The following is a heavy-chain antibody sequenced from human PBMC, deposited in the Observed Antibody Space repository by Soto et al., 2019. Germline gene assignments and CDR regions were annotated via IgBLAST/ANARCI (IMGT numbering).Heavy chain of an antibody. Sequence: QVQLQQWGAGLLKPSETLSLTCAVYGGSFSGYYWSWIRQPPGKGLEWIGEINHSGSTNYNPSLKSRVTISVDTSKHQFSQKLSSVTAADTAVYYCARLDTVGRYYDSSGYYPAYWGQGTLVTVSS. V-gene: IGHV4-34*01. J-gene: IGHJ4*02. CDR2: INHSGST. D-gene: IGHD3-22*01. CDR1: GGSFSGYY. CDR3: ARLDTVGRYYDSSGYYPAY.